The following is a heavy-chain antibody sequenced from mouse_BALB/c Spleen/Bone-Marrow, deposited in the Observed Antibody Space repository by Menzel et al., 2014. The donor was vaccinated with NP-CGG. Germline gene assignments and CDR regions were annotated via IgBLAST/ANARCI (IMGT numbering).Heavy chain of an antibody. J-gene: IGHJ2*01. D-gene: IGHD4-1*01. CDR2: ISSGGSYT. CDR3: ARQENWALDH. Sequence: EVNVVESGGGLVKPGGSLKLSCAASRFTFSNYAMSWVRQSPEKRLEWVATISSGGSYTYYPDSVKGRFTISRDNAQNTLYLQMSSLRSEDTAMYFCARQENWALDHWGQGTTLTVSS. V-gene: IGHV5-9-3*01. CDR1: RFTFSNYA.